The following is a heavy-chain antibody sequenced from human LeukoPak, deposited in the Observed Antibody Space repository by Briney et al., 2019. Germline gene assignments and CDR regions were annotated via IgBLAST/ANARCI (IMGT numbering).Heavy chain of an antibody. Sequence: GGSLRLSCAASGFTFSSYSMNWVRQAPGKGLEWMGIIYPGDSDTRYSPSFQGQVTISADKSISTAYLQWSSLKASDTAMYYCARFKSGSGSYYWPSTAWDIRYYYYGMDVWGQGTTVTVSS. CDR2: IYPGDSDT. CDR3: ARFKSGSGSYYWPSTAWDIRYYYYGMDV. CDR1: GFTFSSYS. V-gene: IGHV5-51*01. D-gene: IGHD3-10*01. J-gene: IGHJ6*02.